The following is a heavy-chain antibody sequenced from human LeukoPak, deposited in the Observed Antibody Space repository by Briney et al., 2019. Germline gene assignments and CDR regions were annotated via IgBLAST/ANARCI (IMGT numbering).Heavy chain of an antibody. CDR3: ARLDYGDYGSFDH. V-gene: IGHV4-39*01. J-gene: IGHJ4*02. CDR2: VYYSGDT. CDR1: GGSISSSSYY. Sequence: SETLSLTCTVSGGSISSSSYYWGWIRQPPGKGLEWIGTVYYSGDTYYNQSLKSRVTISADMSKNQLSLRLSSVTAADTAVYYCARLDYGDYGSFDHWGQGSLVTVSS. D-gene: IGHD4-17*01.